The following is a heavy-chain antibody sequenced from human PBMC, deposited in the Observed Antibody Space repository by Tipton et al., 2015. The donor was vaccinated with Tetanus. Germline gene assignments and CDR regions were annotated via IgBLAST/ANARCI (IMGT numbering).Heavy chain of an antibody. Sequence: VQLVQSGPEVKKPGSSVKVSCKASGGSFNTYVINWVRQAPGEGLEWMGGIVTILGAPNYAQKFQGRVTITAESSTSSVYMELRGLRSEDTAVYYCARGPRHDPKTFYAMDRWGPGTTVTVSS. D-gene: IGHD1-1*01. V-gene: IGHV1-69*06. CDR2: IVTILGAP. J-gene: IGHJ6*02. CDR1: GGSFNTYV. CDR3: ARGPRHDPKTFYAMDR.